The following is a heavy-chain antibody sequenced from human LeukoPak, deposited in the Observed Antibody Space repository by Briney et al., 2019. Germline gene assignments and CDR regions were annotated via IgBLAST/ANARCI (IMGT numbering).Heavy chain of an antibody. D-gene: IGHD6-19*01. V-gene: IGHV4-39*02. CDR1: GDSIRNTKYY. J-gene: IGHJ1*01. CDR2: IYYTGGT. Sequence: SETLSLPCTVSGDSIRNTKYYWGWIRLPPGKGLEWIASIYYTGGTYYNPSLKSRVTMSVDTSKNHFSLSLVSVTAVDTAVYYCASQTSAWSVAYWGQATLVTVSS. CDR3: ASQTSAWSVAY.